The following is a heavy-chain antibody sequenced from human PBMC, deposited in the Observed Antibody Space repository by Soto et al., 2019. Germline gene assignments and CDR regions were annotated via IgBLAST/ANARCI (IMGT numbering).Heavy chain of an antibody. Sequence: SGPTLVNPTQTLTLTCTFSGFSLSTSGVGVGWIRQPPGKALEWLALIYWDDDKRYSPSLKSRLTITKDTSKNQVVLTMTNMDPVDTATYYCAHIDPSHDSSGYYPFDYWGQGTLVTVSS. V-gene: IGHV2-5*02. CDR3: AHIDPSHDSSGYYPFDY. CDR1: GFSLSTSGVG. J-gene: IGHJ4*02. D-gene: IGHD3-22*01. CDR2: IYWDDDK.